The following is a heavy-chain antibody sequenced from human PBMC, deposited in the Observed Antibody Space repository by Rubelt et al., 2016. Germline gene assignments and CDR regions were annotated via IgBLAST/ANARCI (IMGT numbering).Heavy chain of an antibody. CDR2: IDWDDAK. CDR1: GFSLSTSGMC. CDR3: ARILLPDYYDSSGGMDV. J-gene: IGHJ6*02. Sequence: QVTLRESGPALVKPTRTHTLTCTFSGFSLSTSGMCVSWIRQPPGKALEWLARIDWDDAKYYSTSLKTRLTISKDTSKNQVVLTMTNMDPVDTATYYCARILLPDYYDSSGGMDVWGQGTTVTVSS. D-gene: IGHD3-22*01. V-gene: IGHV2-70*15.